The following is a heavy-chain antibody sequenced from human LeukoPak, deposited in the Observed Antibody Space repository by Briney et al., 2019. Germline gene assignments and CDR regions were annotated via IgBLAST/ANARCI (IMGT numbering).Heavy chain of an antibody. Sequence: SETLSLTCTVSGGSISSYSWSWIRQPPGKGLEWIGNISYIRTTNYNPSLKSRVSILVDTSKNQSSLKLSSVTAADTAVYFCARGRYSGSFDIWGQGTMVTVSS. CDR2: ISYIRTT. V-gene: IGHV4-59*01. CDR3: ARGRYSGSFDI. J-gene: IGHJ3*02. D-gene: IGHD3-9*01. CDR1: GGSISSYS.